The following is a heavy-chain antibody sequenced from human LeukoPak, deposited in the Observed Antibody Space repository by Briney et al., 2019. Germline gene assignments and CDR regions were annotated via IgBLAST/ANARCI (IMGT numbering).Heavy chain of an antibody. Sequence: GGSLRLSCAASGFTFSSYAISWVRQAPGKGLEWVSGISTSGGSSSYADSVKGRFTISRDNSGNTLFLEMNSLRADDTAVYYCARNRPAGYAYGFELQHWGQGTLVTVSS. D-gene: IGHD5-12*01. CDR3: ARNRPAGYAYGFELQH. CDR1: GFTFSSYA. V-gene: IGHV3-23*01. J-gene: IGHJ1*01. CDR2: ISTSGGSS.